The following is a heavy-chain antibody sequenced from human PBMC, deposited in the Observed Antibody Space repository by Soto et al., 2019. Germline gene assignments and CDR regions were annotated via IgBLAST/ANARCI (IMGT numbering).Heavy chain of an antibody. Sequence: SVKVSCKASGGSFSSYAISWVRQAPGQGLEWMGGIIPIFGTANYAQKFQGRVTITADESTSTAYMELSSLRSEDTAVYYCARDWSLGPRSVRGDPKSYGMDVWGQGTTVTVSS. J-gene: IGHJ6*02. CDR3: ARDWSLGPRSVRGDPKSYGMDV. V-gene: IGHV1-69*13. CDR1: GGSFSSYA. CDR2: IIPIFGTA. D-gene: IGHD3-10*01.